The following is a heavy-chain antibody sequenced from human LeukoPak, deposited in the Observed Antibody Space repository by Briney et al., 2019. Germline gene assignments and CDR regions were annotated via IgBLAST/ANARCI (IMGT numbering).Heavy chain of an antibody. Sequence: ASVKVSCKASGYTFTCYYMHWVRQAPGQGLEWMGWINPNSGGTNYAQKFQGRVTMTRDTSISTAYMELSRLRSDDTAVYYCAREEGVRGVIRGNWFDPWGQGTLVTVSS. CDR2: INPNSGGT. D-gene: IGHD3-10*01. V-gene: IGHV1-2*02. CDR3: AREEGVRGVIRGNWFDP. CDR1: GYTFTCYY. J-gene: IGHJ5*02.